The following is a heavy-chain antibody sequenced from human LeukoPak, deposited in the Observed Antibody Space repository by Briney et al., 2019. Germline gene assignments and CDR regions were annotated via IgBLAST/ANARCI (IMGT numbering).Heavy chain of an antibody. Sequence: GGSLRLSCAASGFTFSSYAMSWVRQAPGKGLEWVSAISGSGGSTYYADSVKGRFTISRDNSKNTLHLQLNSLRVEDTAVYYCAKTRRQRDAFDIWGQGTMVTVSS. D-gene: IGHD6-25*01. CDR2: ISGSGGST. J-gene: IGHJ3*02. CDR1: GFTFSSYA. CDR3: AKTRRQRDAFDI. V-gene: IGHV3-23*01.